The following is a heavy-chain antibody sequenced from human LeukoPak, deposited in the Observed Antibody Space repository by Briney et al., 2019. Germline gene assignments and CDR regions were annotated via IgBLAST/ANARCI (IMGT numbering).Heavy chain of an antibody. J-gene: IGHJ5*02. CDR3: ARGFYEPFDR. D-gene: IGHD2/OR15-2a*01. V-gene: IGHV4-59*02. CDR2: VDYSGST. CDR1: GASVSSSH. Sequence: SETLSLTCTVSGASVSSSHWNWIRQSPGKGLEWIANVDYSGSTKYNPSLRGRGTMSLDTSKNQFYLKLESVTAADTARYCARGFYEPFDRWGQGTLVTVSS.